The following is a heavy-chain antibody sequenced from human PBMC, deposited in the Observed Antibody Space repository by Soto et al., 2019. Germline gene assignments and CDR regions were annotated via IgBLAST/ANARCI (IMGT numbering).Heavy chain of an antibody. D-gene: IGHD6-6*01. CDR1: GGSISSNY. CDR3: ARERQLGPYYYDGMDA. Sequence: SETLSLTCTVSGGSISSNYWSWIRQPAGKGLEWIGRIYASGSNNNNPSLKSRVTMSADTSKNQLSLKLSSLTAADTAVYYCARERQLGPYYYDGMDAWGQGTTVTVYS. V-gene: IGHV4-4*07. CDR2: IYASGSN. J-gene: IGHJ6*02.